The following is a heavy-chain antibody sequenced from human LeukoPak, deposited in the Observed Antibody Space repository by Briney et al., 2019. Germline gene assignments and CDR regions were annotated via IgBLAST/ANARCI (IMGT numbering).Heavy chain of an antibody. CDR3: ARAPSYGYQLLSYYFDY. CDR2: INPNSGGT. V-gene: IGHV1-2*02. J-gene: IGHJ4*02. CDR1: GYTFIGYY. Sequence: ASVKVSCKASGYTFIGYYMHWVRQAPGQGLEWMGWINPNSGGTNYAQKFQGRVTMTRDTSISTAYMELSRLRSDDTAVYYCARAPSYGYQLLSYYFDYWGQGTLVTVSS. D-gene: IGHD2-2*01.